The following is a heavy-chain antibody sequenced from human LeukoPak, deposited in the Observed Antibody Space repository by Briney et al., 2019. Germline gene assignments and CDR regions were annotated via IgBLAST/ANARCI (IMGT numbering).Heavy chain of an antibody. CDR3: VRGQSTLGYFQE. D-gene: IGHD2-2*01. CDR1: GFTFSSYG. V-gene: IGHV3-33*01. CDR2: IWFDATEK. Sequence: GGSLRLSCAASGFTFSSYGMHWVRQAPGKGLEWVAMIWFDATEKYYVDSVKGRFTIPRDNSKNTLYLQMNSLRVEDTAVYYCVRGQSTLGYFQEWGQGTPVTVSS. J-gene: IGHJ1*01.